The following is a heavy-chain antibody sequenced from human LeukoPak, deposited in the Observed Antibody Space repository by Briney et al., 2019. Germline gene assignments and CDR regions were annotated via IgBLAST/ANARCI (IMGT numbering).Heavy chain of an antibody. D-gene: IGHD3-9*01. Sequence: PGGSLRLSCAPSGFTFSSYAMSWVRQAPGKGLQWVSAISGSGGSTYYADSVKGRFTISRDNSKNTLYLQMNSLIAEDTAVYYCAKVLRGYFDCSATDYWGQGTLVTVSS. CDR2: ISGSGGST. J-gene: IGHJ4*02. CDR3: AKVLRGYFDCSATDY. CDR1: GFTFSSYA. V-gene: IGHV3-23*01.